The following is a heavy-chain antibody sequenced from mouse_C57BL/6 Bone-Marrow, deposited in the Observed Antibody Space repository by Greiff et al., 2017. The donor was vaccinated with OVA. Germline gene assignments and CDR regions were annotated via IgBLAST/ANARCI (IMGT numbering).Heavy chain of an antibody. D-gene: IGHD1-1*01. CDR3: TRDYYGSSFFYYAMDY. J-gene: IGHJ4*01. CDR1: GYTFTDYE. CDR2: IDPETGGT. Sequence: VKLQQSGAELVRPGASVTLSCKASGYTFTDYEMHWVKQTPVHGLEWIGAIDPETGGTAYNQKFKGKAILTADKSSSTAYMELRSLTSEDSAVYYCTRDYYGSSFFYYAMDYWGQGTSVTVSS. V-gene: IGHV1-15*01.